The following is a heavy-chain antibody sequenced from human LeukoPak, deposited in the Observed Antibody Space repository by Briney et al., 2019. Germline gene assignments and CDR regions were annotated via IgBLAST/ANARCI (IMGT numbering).Heavy chain of an antibody. CDR3: ARLWVMITFGGVIVGGPFDY. J-gene: IGHJ4*02. CDR1: GYSISSGYY. D-gene: IGHD3-16*02. V-gene: IGHV4-38-2*02. Sequence: PSETLSLTCTVSGYSISSGYYWGWIRQPPGKGLEWIGSIYYSGSTYYNPSLKSRVTISVDTSKNQFSLKLSSVTAADTAVYYCARLWVMITFGGVIVGGPFDYWGQGTLVTVSS. CDR2: IYYSGST.